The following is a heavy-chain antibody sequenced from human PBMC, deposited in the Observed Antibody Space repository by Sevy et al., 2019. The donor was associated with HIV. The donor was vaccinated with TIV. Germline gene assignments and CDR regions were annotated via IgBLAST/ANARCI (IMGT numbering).Heavy chain of an antibody. CDR3: AGENAWGRGYS. CDR2: IYYNGHI. J-gene: IGHJ4*02. D-gene: IGHD1-26*01. V-gene: IGHV4-59*08. Sequence: SETLSLTCTVSGGSITSLYWNWIRQPPGKGLEWIANIYYNGHINYNPSLKSRVTLYLDTSKNQFSRRLSSVTAADTAMYYCAGENAWGRGYSWGQGTLVTVS. CDR1: GGSITSLY.